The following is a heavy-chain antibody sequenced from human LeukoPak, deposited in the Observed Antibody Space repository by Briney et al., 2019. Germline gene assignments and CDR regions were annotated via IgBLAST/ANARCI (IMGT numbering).Heavy chain of an antibody. Sequence: SETLSLTCAVSGVTMSSNNWWSWVRQPPGKGLEWIGEIHESGSTNYNPSLKSRVTISVDKSKDQFSLKLSSVTAADTAVYYCARHEGFSQKDWGQGTQVTVS. J-gene: IGHJ4*02. CDR1: GVTMSSNNW. V-gene: IGHV4-4*02. CDR2: IHESGST. CDR3: ARHEGFSQKD.